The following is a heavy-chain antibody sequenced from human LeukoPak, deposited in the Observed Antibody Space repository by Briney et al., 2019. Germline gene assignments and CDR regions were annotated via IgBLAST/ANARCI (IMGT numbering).Heavy chain of an antibody. J-gene: IGHJ1*01. CDR1: GFTFSSYS. V-gene: IGHV3-21*01. CDR2: ISSSSSYI. Sequence: GGSLRLSCAASGFTFSSYSMNWVRQAPGKGLEWASSISSSSSYIYYADSVKGRFTISRDNAKNSLYLQMNSLRAEDTAVYYCASPGYSSSWYGYFQHWGQDTLVTVSS. CDR3: ASPGYSSSWYGYFQH. D-gene: IGHD6-13*01.